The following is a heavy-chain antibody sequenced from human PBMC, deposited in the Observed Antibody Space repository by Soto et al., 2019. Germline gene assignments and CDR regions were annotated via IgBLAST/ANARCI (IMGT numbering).Heavy chain of an antibody. D-gene: IGHD2-15*01. CDR3: AKDIVVVVAATPFDY. CDR1: GFTFSNYG. CDR2: ISGSGGST. V-gene: IGHV3-23*01. Sequence: GGSLRLSCAASGFTFSNYGMHWVRQAPGKGLGWVSAISGSGGSTYYADSVKGRFTISRDNSKNTLYLQMNSLRAEDTAVYYCAKDIVVVVAATPFDYWGQGTLVTVSS. J-gene: IGHJ4*02.